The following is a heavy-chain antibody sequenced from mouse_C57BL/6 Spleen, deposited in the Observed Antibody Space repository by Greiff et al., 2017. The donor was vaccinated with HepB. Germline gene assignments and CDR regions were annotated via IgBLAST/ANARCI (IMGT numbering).Heavy chain of an antibody. D-gene: IGHD2-12*01. J-gene: IGHJ4*01. CDR2: IYPGSGST. V-gene: IGHV1-55*01. Sequence: QVQLKQPGAELVKPGASVKMSCKASGYTFTSYWITWVKQRPGQGLEWIGDIYPGSGSTNYNEKFKSKATLTVDTSSSTAYMQLSSLTSEDSAVYYCARPFTTEGYAMDYWGQGTSVTVSS. CDR1: GYTFTSYW. CDR3: ARPFTTEGYAMDY.